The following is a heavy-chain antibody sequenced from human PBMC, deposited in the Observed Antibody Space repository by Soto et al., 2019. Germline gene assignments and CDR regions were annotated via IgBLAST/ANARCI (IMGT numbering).Heavy chain of an antibody. Sequence: GGSLRLSCAASGFTFSSYNMSWIRQAPGKGLEWVSSISSSSSYIYYADSVKGRFTISRDNAKNSLYLQMNSLRAEDTAVYYCARGGGDYDDSSDAFDIWGQGTMVTV. CDR2: ISSSSSYI. V-gene: IGHV3-21*01. CDR3: ARGGGDYDDSSDAFDI. CDR1: GFTFSSYN. D-gene: IGHD3-22*01. J-gene: IGHJ3*02.